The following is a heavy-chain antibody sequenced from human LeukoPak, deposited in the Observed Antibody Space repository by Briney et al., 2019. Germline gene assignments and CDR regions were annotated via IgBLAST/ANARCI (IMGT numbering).Heavy chain of an antibody. CDR2: ISGSGANT. Sequence: GGSLRLSCAASGFTFSSYAMSWVRQAPGKGLEWVSIISGSGANTYYADSVKGRFTISRDNSKNTLYLQMNSLRAEDTAVYYCARERIQLWLRAGAFDIWGQGTMVTVSS. J-gene: IGHJ3*02. V-gene: IGHV3-23*01. CDR1: GFTFSSYA. CDR3: ARERIQLWLRAGAFDI. D-gene: IGHD5-18*01.